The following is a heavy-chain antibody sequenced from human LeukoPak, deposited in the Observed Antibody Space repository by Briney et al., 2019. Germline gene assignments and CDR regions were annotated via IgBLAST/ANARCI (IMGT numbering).Heavy chain of an antibody. J-gene: IGHJ6*03. CDR2: IWYDGNHQ. CDR3: AKGPTQVLRFLRDGKTYYMDV. Sequence: QPGGPLRLSCAASGFTFSNYGMHWVRQAPGRGLECVAVIWYDGNHQYYADSVKGRFNISRDNSKNTLYLQMNSLRVEDTAVYYCAKGPTQVLRFLRDGKTYYMDVWGKGTSVLVSS. V-gene: IGHV3-33*06. CDR1: GFTFSNYG. D-gene: IGHD3-3*01.